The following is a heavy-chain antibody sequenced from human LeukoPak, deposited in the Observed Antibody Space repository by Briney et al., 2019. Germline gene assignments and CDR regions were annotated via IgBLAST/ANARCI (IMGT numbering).Heavy chain of an antibody. J-gene: IGHJ4*02. V-gene: IGHV4-59*12. CDR1: GGSISSYY. CDR3: ARYMVRGVYYFDY. Sequence: SETLSLTCTVSGGSISSYYWSWIRQPPGKGLEWIGYIYYSGSTNYNPSLKSRVTMSVDTSKNQFSLKLSSVTAADTAVYYCARYMVRGVYYFDYWGQGTLVTVSS. D-gene: IGHD3-10*01. CDR2: IYYSGST.